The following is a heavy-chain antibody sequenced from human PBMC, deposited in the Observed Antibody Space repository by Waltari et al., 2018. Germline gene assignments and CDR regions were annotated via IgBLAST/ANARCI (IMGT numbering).Heavy chain of an antibody. CDR1: GYSFTSHW. J-gene: IGHJ4*02. CDR3: VRHRTTYPLEIDY. Sequence: EVQLVQSGAEVKKPEESLRISCEGSGYSFTSHWISWVRQMPGKGLEWVGRFDTSDTCRTSAPAFEGHVTISVDQSLRTAYLQWDSLKASDTAIYYCVRHRTTYPLEIDYWGQGTLVTVSS. D-gene: IGHD2-2*01. CDR2: FDTSDTCR. V-gene: IGHV5-10-1*01.